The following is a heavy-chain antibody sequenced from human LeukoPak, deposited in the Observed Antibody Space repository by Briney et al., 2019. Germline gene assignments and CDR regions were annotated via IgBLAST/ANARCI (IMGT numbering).Heavy chain of an antibody. CDR3: SSGWLFGY. D-gene: IGHD3-10*01. J-gene: IGHJ4*02. V-gene: IGHV3-30*04. Sequence: GGSLRLSCAASGFTFSSYAMHWVRQAPGKGLEWMAFISYDGSNKYYADSVKGRFTISRDNSKNTLYLQMNSLRAEDTAVYYCSSGWLFGYWGQGTLVTVSS. CDR1: GFTFSSYA. CDR2: ISYDGSNK.